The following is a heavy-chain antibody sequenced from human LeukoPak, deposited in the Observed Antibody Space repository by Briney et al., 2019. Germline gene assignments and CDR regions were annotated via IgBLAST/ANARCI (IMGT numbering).Heavy chain of an antibody. CDR3: AREKDIMIMFGGVIVGESFDY. J-gene: IGHJ4*02. Sequence: PSQTLSLTCANAGDSVSNNIATWNWVRQSPSRGLEWLGRTYYRSKWYNDYAVSVKSRITINPDTSKNQFSLQLNSVTPEDTAVYYCAREKDIMIMFGGVIVGESFDYWGQGTLVTVSS. V-gene: IGHV6-1*01. CDR1: GDSVSNNIAT. CDR2: TYYRSKWYN. D-gene: IGHD3-16*02.